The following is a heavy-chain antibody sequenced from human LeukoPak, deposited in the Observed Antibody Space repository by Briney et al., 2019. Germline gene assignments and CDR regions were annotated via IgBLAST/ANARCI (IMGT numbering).Heavy chain of an antibody. V-gene: IGHV4-31*03. Sequence: SETLSLTCTVSGDSISSGGYYWRWIRQHPGEGLEWIGYIYYSGSTYYNPSLKSRVTISVDTSKNQFSLKLSSVTAADTAVYYCARDRAGITMVRGVIRSHWFDPWGQGTLVTVSS. CDR3: ARDRAGITMVRGVIRSHWFDP. CDR1: GDSISSGGYY. CDR2: IYYSGST. D-gene: IGHD3-10*01. J-gene: IGHJ5*02.